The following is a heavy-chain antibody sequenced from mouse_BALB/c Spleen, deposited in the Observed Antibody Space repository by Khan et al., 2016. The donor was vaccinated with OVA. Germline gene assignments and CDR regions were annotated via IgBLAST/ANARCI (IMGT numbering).Heavy chain of an antibody. CDR1: GYTFTSYW. J-gene: IGHJ3*01. CDR2: IDPSDSKP. V-gene: IGHV1-61*01. Sequence: QVQLQQPGAELVRPGASVKLSCKASGYTFTSYWINWVKQRPGQGLEWIGMIDPSDSKPHYNQMFKDKATLTIDKSSSTAYMQLSSLTSEVSAVYCCARGGYGTSFAFWGQGTLVTVSS. CDR3: ARGGYGTSFAF. D-gene: IGHD2-10*02.